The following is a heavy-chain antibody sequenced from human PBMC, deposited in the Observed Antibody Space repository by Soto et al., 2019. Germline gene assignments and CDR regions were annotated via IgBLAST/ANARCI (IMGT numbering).Heavy chain of an antibody. D-gene: IGHD6-13*01. CDR1: GGTFSSYT. V-gene: IGHV1-69*08. CDR3: ARDGWESSSWYFDY. CDR2: IIPILGIA. Sequence: QVQLVQSGAEVKKPGSSVKVSCKASGGTFSSYTISWVRQAPGQGLEWMGRIIPILGIANYAQKFQGRVTITADKSTSTAYRELSSLRSEDTAVYYCARDGWESSSWYFDYWGQGTLVTVSS. J-gene: IGHJ4*02.